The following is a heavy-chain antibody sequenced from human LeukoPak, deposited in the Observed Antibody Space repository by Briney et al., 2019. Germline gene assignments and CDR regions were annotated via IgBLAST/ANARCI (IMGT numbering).Heavy chain of an antibody. V-gene: IGHV4-39*07. CDR1: GGSISSSSYY. CDR2: IYYSGST. CDR3: ARGGAQWLVRRGWFDP. D-gene: IGHD6-19*01. J-gene: IGHJ5*02. Sequence: SETLSLTCTVSGGSISSSSYYWGWLRQPPGKGLEWIGRIYYSGSTYYNPSLKSRVTISVDTSKNQFSLKLSSVTAADTAVYYCARGGAQWLVRRGWFDPWGQGTLVTVSS.